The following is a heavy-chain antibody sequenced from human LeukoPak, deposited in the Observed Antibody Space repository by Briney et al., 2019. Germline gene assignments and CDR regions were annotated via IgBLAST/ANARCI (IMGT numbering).Heavy chain of an antibody. V-gene: IGHV3-74*01. CDR1: GFTFSSHW. Sequence: PGGSLRLSCAASGFTFSSHWMHWVRQAPGKGLVWVSRINSDGSITSYADSVKGRFTISRDNAKNTLYLQMSSLRAEDTAVYYCAGDRMALGDYWGQGTLVTVSS. CDR2: INSDGSIT. D-gene: IGHD7-27*01. CDR3: AGDRMALGDY. J-gene: IGHJ4*02.